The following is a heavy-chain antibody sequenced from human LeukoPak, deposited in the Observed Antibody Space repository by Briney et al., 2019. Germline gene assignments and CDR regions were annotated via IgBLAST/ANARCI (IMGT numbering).Heavy chain of an antibody. Sequence: SGGSLRLSCAASGFTFSSYWMHWVRQAPGKGLVWISRISNDGSTTTYADSVKGRFTISRDNAKSTLYLQMNSLRAEDTAVYYCARSYSGQCFDYWGQGTLVTVSS. D-gene: IGHD1-26*01. CDR3: ARSYSGQCFDY. V-gene: IGHV3-74*01. CDR2: ISNDGSTT. CDR1: GFTFSSYW. J-gene: IGHJ4*02.